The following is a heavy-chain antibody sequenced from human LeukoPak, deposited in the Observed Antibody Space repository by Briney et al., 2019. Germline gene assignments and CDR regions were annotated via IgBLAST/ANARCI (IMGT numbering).Heavy chain of an antibody. Sequence: PGGSLRLSCAASGFTLDDYAMHWVRQAPGKGLEWVSGISWNSGSIGYADSVKGRFTISRDNAKNSLYLQMNSLRAEDMALYYCAKASGSYYYYYIDVWGKGTTVTVSS. CDR2: ISWNSGSI. CDR1: GFTLDDYA. J-gene: IGHJ6*03. CDR3: AKASGSYYYYYIDV. D-gene: IGHD3-10*01. V-gene: IGHV3-9*03.